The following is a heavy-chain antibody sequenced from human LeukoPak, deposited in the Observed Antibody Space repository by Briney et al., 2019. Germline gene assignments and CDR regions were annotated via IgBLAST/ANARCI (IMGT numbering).Heavy chain of an antibody. CDR2: INPNSGGT. Sequence: ASVKVSCKASGYTFTGYYMHWVRQAPGQGLEWMGWINPNSGGTNYAQKFQGGVTMTRDTSISTAYMELSRLRSDDTAVYYCARARSSGYYYWGQGTLVTVSS. V-gene: IGHV1-2*02. CDR1: GYTFTGYY. D-gene: IGHD3-22*01. J-gene: IGHJ4*02. CDR3: ARARSSGYYY.